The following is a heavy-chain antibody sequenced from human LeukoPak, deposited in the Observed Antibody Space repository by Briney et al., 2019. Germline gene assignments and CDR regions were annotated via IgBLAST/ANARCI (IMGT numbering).Heavy chain of an antibody. Sequence: ASVKVSCKASGYSFTNYGISWVRQAPGQGLEWMGWISGSNGDANCAQILQDRVSLTTDTSTSTAYLELRSLRSDDTAVYYCARAGAVLTTHFNAWGRGTLVVVSS. CDR2: ISGSNGDA. V-gene: IGHV1-18*01. J-gene: IGHJ4*02. CDR1: GYSFTNYG. D-gene: IGHD4-11*01. CDR3: ARAGAVLTTHFNA.